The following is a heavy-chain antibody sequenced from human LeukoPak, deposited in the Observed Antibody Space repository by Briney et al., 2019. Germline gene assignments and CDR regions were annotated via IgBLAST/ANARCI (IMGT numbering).Heavy chain of an antibody. CDR1: GYTFTSYA. J-gene: IGHJ4*02. D-gene: IGHD3-10*01. CDR3: ARPRTLWFGELSLTY. V-gene: IGHV1-3*01. CDR2: INAGNGNT. Sequence: GASVKVSCKASGYTFTSYAMHWVRQAPGQRLEWMGWINAGNGNTKYLQKFQGRVTITRDTSASTAYMELSSPRSEDTAVYYCARPRTLWFGELSLTYWGQGTLVTVSS.